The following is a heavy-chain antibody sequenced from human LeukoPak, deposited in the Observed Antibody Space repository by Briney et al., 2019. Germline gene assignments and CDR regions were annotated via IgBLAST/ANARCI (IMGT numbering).Heavy chain of an antibody. Sequence: GGSLRLSCAASGFTFSSYVMHWVRQAPGKGLEWVAIISYDGSNEYYADSVKGRFTISRDNSKNTVYLQMNSLRAEDTAVYYCARDLSLIALTDWGQGTLVTVSS. D-gene: IGHD3-22*01. J-gene: IGHJ4*02. CDR1: GFTFSSYV. CDR3: ARDLSLIALTD. CDR2: ISYDGSNE. V-gene: IGHV3-30*04.